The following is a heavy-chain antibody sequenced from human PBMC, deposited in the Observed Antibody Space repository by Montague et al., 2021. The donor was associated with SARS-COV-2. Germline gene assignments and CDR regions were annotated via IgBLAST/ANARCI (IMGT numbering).Heavy chain of an antibody. CDR1: GGSFSGYY. CDR3: ARWDPQTLTLIGLRGKSASDY. D-gene: IGHD4-23*01. J-gene: IGHJ4*02. V-gene: IGHV4-34*01. CDR2: INHSGTT. Sequence: SETLSLTCAVYGGSFSGYYWTWIRQSPGKGLEWIAEINHSGTTNYNFNPSLRSRVTISVATYKSQFSLKLTSVTAADTGVYYCARWDPQTLTLIGLRGKSASDYWGQGTLVTVSS.